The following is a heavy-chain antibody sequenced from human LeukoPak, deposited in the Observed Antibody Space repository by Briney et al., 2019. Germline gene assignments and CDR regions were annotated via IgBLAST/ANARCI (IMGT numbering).Heavy chain of an antibody. Sequence: SETLSLTCAVYGGSFSGYYWNWIRQSPGKGREWLGELNQSGCTNYNPSLKRRVTISVDTSKNQFSLKLSPVTDADTAVYYRGTNNALLWFGELSKTAYFDYCGQRNLVTVSP. CDR1: GGSFSGYY. V-gene: IGHV4-34*01. CDR2: LNQSGCT. D-gene: IGHD3-10*01. CDR3: GTNNALLWFGELSKTAYFDY. J-gene: IGHJ4*02.